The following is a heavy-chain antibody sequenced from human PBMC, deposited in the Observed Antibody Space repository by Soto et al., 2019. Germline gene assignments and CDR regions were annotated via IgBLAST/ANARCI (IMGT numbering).Heavy chain of an antibody. V-gene: IGHV4-39*01. CDR2: IYYSGST. D-gene: IGHD2-21*02. J-gene: IGHJ4*02. CDR3: ARYIVVVTATRGFIDY. Sequence: QLQLQESGPGLVKPSETLSLTCTVSGGSISSSSYYWGWIRQPPGKGLEWLGSIYYSGSTYYNPSLKSRVTISVDTSKNQFSLKLSSVTAADTAVYYCARYIVVVTATRGFIDYWGQGTLVTVSS. CDR1: GGSISSSSYY.